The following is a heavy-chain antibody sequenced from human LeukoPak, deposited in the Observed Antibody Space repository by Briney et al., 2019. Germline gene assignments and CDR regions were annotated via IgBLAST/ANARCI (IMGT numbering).Heavy chain of an antibody. CDR1: GGSISSGSYY. J-gene: IGHJ6*02. V-gene: IGHV4-61*02. CDR2: IYTSGST. Sequence: KTSETLSLTCTVSGGSISSGSYYWSWIRQPAGKGLEWIGRIYTSGSTNYNPSLKSRVTISVDTSKIQFSLKLSSVTAADTAVYYCARADYGDYAYPKLYYYYGMDVWGQGTTVTVSS. D-gene: IGHD4-17*01. CDR3: ARADYGDYAYPKLYYYYGMDV.